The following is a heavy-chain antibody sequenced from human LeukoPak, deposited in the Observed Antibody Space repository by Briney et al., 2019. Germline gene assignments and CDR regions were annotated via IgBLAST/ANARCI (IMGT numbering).Heavy chain of an antibody. Sequence: GGSLRLSCAASGFTFSSYSMNWVRQAPGKGLEWVSSISSSSSYIYYADSVKGRFTISRDNAKNSLYLQMNSLRAEDTAVYYCARLRSTSYYFDYWGQGTPVTVSS. CDR2: ISSSSSYI. J-gene: IGHJ4*02. CDR1: GFTFSSYS. V-gene: IGHV3-21*01. D-gene: IGHD2-2*01. CDR3: ARLRSTSYYFDY.